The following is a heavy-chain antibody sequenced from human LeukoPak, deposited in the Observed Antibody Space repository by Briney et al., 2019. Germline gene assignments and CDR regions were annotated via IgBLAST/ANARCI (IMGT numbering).Heavy chain of an antibody. CDR3: AREDCGGDCYHY. CDR2: INPNSGGT. D-gene: IGHD2-21*02. Sequence: GASVKVSCKASGYSFTNYYMHWVRQAPGQGLEWMGWINPNSGGTNYAQKFQDRVTMTRDTSISTVYMELSRLRSDDTAVYYCAREDCGGDCYHYWGQGTLVTVSS. CDR1: GYSFTNYY. V-gene: IGHV1-2*02. J-gene: IGHJ4*02.